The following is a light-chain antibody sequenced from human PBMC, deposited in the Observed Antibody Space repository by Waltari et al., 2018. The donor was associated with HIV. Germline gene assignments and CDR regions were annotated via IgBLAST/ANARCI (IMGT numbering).Light chain of an antibody. V-gene: IGKV1-39*01. Sequence: DIQMTQSPSFLSASVGDRATTTCRASQSITSYLNWYQQKPGKAPKLLIYAASSLQSGVPSRFSGSGSGTDFTLTISSLQPEDFATYYCQQSYSTPYTFGQGTKLEIK. CDR3: QQSYSTPYT. J-gene: IGKJ2*01. CDR2: AAS. CDR1: QSITSY.